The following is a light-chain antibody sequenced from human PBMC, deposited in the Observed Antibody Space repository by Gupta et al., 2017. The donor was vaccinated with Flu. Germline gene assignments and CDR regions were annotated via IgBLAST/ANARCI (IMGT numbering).Light chain of an antibody. CDR1: QRISRY. V-gene: IGKV1-39*01. CDR2: AAS. CDR3: QQRDSTPGT. J-gene: IGKJ1*01. Sequence: PSSLSASVGDRVTITCRARQRISRYLHWYQQKPGKAPKLLIYAASRVKSGVPSRFSGSGSGTDFTLTISRRQPEDFANYYCQQRDSTPGTFGQGTXVEIK.